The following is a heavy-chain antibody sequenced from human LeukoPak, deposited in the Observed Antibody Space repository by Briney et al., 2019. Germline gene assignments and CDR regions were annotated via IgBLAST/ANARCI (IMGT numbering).Heavy chain of an antibody. CDR2: IIPIFGTA. D-gene: IGHD4-11*01. V-gene: IGHV1-69*05. J-gene: IGHJ3*01. CDR1: GGTFSSYA. CDR3: ATYSNYNPEHDAFDV. Sequence: SVKVSCKASGGTFSSYAISWVRQAPGQGLEWMGRIIPIFGTANYAQKFQGRVTITTDESTSTAYMELSSLRSEDTAVYYCATYSNYNPEHDAFDVWGQGTMVTVSS.